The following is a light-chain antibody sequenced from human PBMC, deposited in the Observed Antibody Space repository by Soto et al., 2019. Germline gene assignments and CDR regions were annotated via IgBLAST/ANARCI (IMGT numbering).Light chain of an antibody. CDR3: QQRINWPLT. V-gene: IGKV3D-20*02. CDR2: GAS. CDR1: QSVSSSY. Sequence: EMVMTQSPDTLSVSPGERATLSCRASQSVSSSYLAWYQQKPGQAPRLLIYGASNRATGIPARFSGSGSGTDFTLTISSLEPEDFAVYYCQQRINWPLTFGGGTKVDIK. J-gene: IGKJ4*01.